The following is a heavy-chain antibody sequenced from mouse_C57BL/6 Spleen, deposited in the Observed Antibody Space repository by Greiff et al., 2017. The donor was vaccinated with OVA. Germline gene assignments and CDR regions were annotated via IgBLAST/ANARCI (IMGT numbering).Heavy chain of an antibody. Sequence: EVQLQQSGPELVKPGASVKISCKASGYTFTDYYMNWVKQSHGKSLEWIGDINPNNGGTSYNQKFKGKATLTVDKSSSTAYMELRSLTSEDSAVYYCARGWVTRDYYAMDYWGQGTSVTVSS. CDR1: GYTFTDYY. CDR2: INPNNGGT. CDR3: ARGWVTRDYYAMDY. D-gene: IGHD2-2*01. J-gene: IGHJ4*01. V-gene: IGHV1-26*01.